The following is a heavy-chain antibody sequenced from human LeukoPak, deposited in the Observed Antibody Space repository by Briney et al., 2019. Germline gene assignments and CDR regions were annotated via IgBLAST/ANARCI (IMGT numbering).Heavy chain of an antibody. D-gene: IGHD3-22*01. CDR2: ISYDGSNK. V-gene: IGHV3-30-3*01. J-gene: IGHJ4*02. Sequence: GGSLRLSCAASGFTFSSYAMHWVRQAPGKGLEWVAVISYDGSNKYYADSVKGRFTISRDNSKNTLYLQMNSLRAEHTAVYYCARDPYYYDSSGLDYWGQGTLVTVSS. CDR3: ARDPYYYDSSGLDY. CDR1: GFTFSSYA.